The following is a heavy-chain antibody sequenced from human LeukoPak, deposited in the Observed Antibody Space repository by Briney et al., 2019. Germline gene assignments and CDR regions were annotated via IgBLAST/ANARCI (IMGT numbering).Heavy chain of an antibody. CDR2: VYGGDTT. D-gene: IGHD1-26*01. Sequence: GSLRLSCAASGSSGTTNYMSWVRQAPGKGPEFVSIVYGGDTTVYADSVKGRFTISRDNAKNSLYLQMNSLRAEDTAVYYCAREDSGSLGHAFDIWGQGTMVTVSS. CDR3: AREDSGSLGHAFDI. V-gene: IGHV3-66*01. J-gene: IGHJ3*02. CDR1: GSSGTTNY.